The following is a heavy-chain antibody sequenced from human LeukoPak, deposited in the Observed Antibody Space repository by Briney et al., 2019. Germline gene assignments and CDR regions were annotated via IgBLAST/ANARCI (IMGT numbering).Heavy chain of an antibody. J-gene: IGHJ4*02. V-gene: IGHV1-69*13. D-gene: IGHD3-3*01. CDR1: GYTFTSYG. CDR3: AREPYYDFWSNTTRGYFDY. Sequence: SVKVSCKASGYTFTSYGISWVRQAPGQGLEWMGGIIPIFGTANYAQKFQGRVTITADESTSTAYMELSSLRSEDTAVYYCAREPYYDFWSNTTRGYFDYWGQGTLVTVSS. CDR2: IIPIFGTA.